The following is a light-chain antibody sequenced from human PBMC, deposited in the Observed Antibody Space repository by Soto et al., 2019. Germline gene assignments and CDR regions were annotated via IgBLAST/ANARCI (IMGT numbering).Light chain of an antibody. Sequence: EIVLTQSPGTLSLSPGERATLSCRASQSVSSTYLAWCQQKPGQAPRLLIYGASSRATGIPDRFSGSGSGTDFTLTINRLEPEDFAVYYCQQYDRSPLTFGGGTKVDIK. CDR2: GAS. CDR1: QSVSSTY. CDR3: QQYDRSPLT. V-gene: IGKV3-20*01. J-gene: IGKJ4*01.